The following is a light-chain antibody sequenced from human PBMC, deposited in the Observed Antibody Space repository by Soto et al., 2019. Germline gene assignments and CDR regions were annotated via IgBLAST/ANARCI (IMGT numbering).Light chain of an antibody. Sequence: VLTQSPGTLSLSPGERATLSCRACQSVNNNYLAWYQQKPGQSPRLLIYGASIRATAIPDRFSGSGSGTDFTLTISRLEPEDSAVYYCQQHSRSITFGGGTKVEIK. J-gene: IGKJ4*01. CDR2: GAS. CDR1: QSVNNNY. CDR3: QQHSRSIT. V-gene: IGKV3-20*01.